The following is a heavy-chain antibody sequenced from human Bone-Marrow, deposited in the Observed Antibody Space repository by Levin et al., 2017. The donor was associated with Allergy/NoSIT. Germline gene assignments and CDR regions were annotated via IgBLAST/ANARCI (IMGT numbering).Heavy chain of an antibody. CDR2: VFHSGNT. CDR3: AGLRGWNDYYYYGLNV. J-gene: IGHJ6*02. D-gene: IGHD1-1*01. V-gene: IGHV4-59*03. Sequence: SQTLSLTCTVSSDSMSRSYWNWIRKSPGKGLEWIGYVFHSGNTDYNPSLKSRVTISVDTSKNLFSLKLRSVTAADTAVYYCAGLRGWNDYYYYGLNVWGQGTTVTVSS. CDR1: SDSMSRSY.